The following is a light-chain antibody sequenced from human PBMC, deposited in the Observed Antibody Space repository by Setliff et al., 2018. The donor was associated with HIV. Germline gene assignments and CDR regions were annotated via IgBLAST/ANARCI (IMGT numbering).Light chain of an antibody. V-gene: IGLV2-23*02. CDR3: CSYTGIDTIAV. CDR2: EVT. Sequence: QSALTQPASVSGSPGQAITISCTGTSGDVGTYNLVSWYQQHPGKAPQLIIYEVTKRPSGVSARFSGSKSGNTASLIISGLQAEDEADYYCCSYTGIDTIAVFGTGTKVTVL. J-gene: IGLJ1*01. CDR1: SGDVGTYNL.